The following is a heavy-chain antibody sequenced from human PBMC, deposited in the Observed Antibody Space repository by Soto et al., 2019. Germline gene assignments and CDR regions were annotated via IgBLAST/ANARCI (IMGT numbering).Heavy chain of an antibody. CDR3: ARPDRIYDFWSGYYTEGAFDI. D-gene: IGHD3-3*01. CDR1: VGSFSGYY. Sequence: SDTLSLTCAFYVGSFSGYYWSCIRQPPGKWLEWIGEINHSGSTNYNPSLKSRVTISVDTSKNQFSLKLSSVTAADTAVYYCARPDRIYDFWSGYYTEGAFDIWGQGTIVNVSS. V-gene: IGHV4-34*01. J-gene: IGHJ3*02. CDR2: INHSGST.